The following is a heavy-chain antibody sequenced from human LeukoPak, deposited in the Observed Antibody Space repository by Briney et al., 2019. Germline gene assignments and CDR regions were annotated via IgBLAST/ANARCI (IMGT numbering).Heavy chain of an antibody. CDR2: IYYSGST. J-gene: IGHJ6*02. CDR1: GGSISSYY. D-gene: IGHD3-22*01. V-gene: IGHV4-59*01. CDR3: ARDPGDNYYDSSGYTYGMDV. Sequence: SETLSLTCTVSGGSISSYYWSWIRQPPGKGLEWIGYIYYSGSTNYNPSLKSRVTISVDTSRNQFSLKLSSVTAADTAVYYCARDPGDNYYDSSGYTYGMDVWGQGTTVTVSS.